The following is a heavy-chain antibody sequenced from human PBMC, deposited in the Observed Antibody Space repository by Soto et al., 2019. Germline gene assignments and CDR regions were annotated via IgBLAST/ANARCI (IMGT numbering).Heavy chain of an antibody. CDR1: GGSFSGYY. D-gene: IGHD2-8*02. CDR3: ASDKITGLFDY. V-gene: IGHV4-34*01. J-gene: IGHJ4*02. CDR2: INHSGST. Sequence: SETLSLTCAVYGGSFSGYYWTWIRQRPGTGLEWIGEINHSGSTNYNPSLKSRVTISVDTAKNQFSLKLTSVTAADTDVYYCASDKITGLFDYWGQGTLVT.